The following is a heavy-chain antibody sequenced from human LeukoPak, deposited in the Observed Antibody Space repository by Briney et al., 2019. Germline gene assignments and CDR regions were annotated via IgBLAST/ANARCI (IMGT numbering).Heavy chain of an antibody. CDR3: ARLGDYDAFDI. J-gene: IGHJ3*02. CDR1: GFTFDDYG. D-gene: IGHD3-10*01. CDR2: INWNGGST. V-gene: IGHV3-20*04. Sequence: GGSLKLSCAASGFTFDDYGMSWVRQAPGKGLEWVSGINWNGGSTGYADSVKGRFTISRDNAKNSLYLQMNSLRAEDTAVYYCARLGDYDAFDIWGQGTMVTVSS.